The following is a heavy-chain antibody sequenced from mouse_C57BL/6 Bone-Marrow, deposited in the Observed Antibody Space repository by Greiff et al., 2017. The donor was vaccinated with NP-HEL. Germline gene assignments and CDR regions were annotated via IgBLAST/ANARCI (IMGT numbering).Heavy chain of an antibody. J-gene: IGHJ2*01. CDR2: IRLKSDNYAT. CDR3: TDGSG. CDR1: GFTFSNYW. Sequence: EVQGVESGGGLVQPGGSMKLSCVASGFTFSNYWMNWVRQSPETGLEWVAQIRLKSDNYATHYAESVKGRFTISRDDSKSSVYLQMNNLRAEDTGIYYCTDGSGWGQGTTLTVSS. V-gene: IGHV6-3*01. D-gene: IGHD3-1*01.